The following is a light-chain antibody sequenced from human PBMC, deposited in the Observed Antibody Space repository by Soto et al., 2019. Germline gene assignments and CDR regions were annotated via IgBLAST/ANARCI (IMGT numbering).Light chain of an antibody. V-gene: IGKV1-5*01. J-gene: IGKJ1*01. CDR2: DAS. CDR3: QQYHSYWT. CDR1: QNIRSR. Sequence: IQLTQSPATRAASVGGGGTSTCGASQNIRSRLAWFQQQPGKAPKLLIYDASSLASGVPQRFSGSGSGTEFPLTISRLQTDDFSTYYCQQYHSYWTFGQGTKVDI.